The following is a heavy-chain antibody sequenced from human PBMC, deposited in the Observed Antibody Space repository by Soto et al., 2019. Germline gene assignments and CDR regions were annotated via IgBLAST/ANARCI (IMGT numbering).Heavy chain of an antibody. Sequence: PGGSLRLSCAASGFTFSTYAMIWVRQAPGKGLEWVSAISGSGDSTYYADSVKGRLSISRDNSKNTLYLQMNSLRAEDTAVYYCAKRREGGYYIFDYWGQGTPVTVSS. J-gene: IGHJ4*02. CDR2: ISGSGDST. CDR1: GFTFSTYA. D-gene: IGHD3-10*01. CDR3: AKRREGGYYIFDY. V-gene: IGHV3-23*01.